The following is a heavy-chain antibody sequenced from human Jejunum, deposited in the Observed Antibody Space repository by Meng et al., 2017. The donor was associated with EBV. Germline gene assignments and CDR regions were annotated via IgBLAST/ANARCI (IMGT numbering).Heavy chain of an antibody. D-gene: IGHD2-2*02. V-gene: IGHV4-39*07. J-gene: IGHJ5*02. CDR2: IYCSGTT. Sequence: LQLQGSGPGLAKTSETLSPTCSVSGGSISSSSHYWGWIRQPPGKGLEWIGSIYCSGTTYYNPSLKSRVIISEDTSKNQFSLKLSSVTAADTAVYYCARGGRFCRSTGCYTIWFDPWGQGTLVTVSS. CDR3: ARGGRFCRSTGCYTIWFDP. CDR1: GGSISSSSHY.